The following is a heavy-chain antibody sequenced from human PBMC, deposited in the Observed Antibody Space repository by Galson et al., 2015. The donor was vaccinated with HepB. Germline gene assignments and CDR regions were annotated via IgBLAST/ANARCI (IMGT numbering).Heavy chain of an antibody. CDR1: GYTFTSYA. D-gene: IGHD3-10*01. CDR3: ARRSMVRGKYYFDY. CDR2: INAGNGNT. Sequence: SVKVSCKASGYTFTSYAMHWVRQAPGQRLEWMGWINAGNGNTKYSQKFQGRVTITRDTSANTAYMELSSLRSEDTAVYYCARRSMVRGKYYFDYWGQGTLVTVSS. V-gene: IGHV1-3*01. J-gene: IGHJ4*02.